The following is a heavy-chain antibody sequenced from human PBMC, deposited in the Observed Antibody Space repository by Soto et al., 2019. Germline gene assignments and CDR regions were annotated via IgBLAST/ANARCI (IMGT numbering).Heavy chain of an antibody. CDR1: SGFVASYY. D-gene: IGHD1-1*01. V-gene: IGHV4-59*08. CDR3: TRHEGRRFYKVGPRWITTYMDV. J-gene: IGHJ6*03. CDR2: NYYRVST. Sequence: AGTLALTCTVLSGFVASYYWSSIRQPPGKGLEWIGYNYYRVSTNCNPALNSRVTISVATSKNQFFLELSSVTAVQRAVCFTTRHEGRRFYKVGPRWITTYMDVCGKGTTVTVS.